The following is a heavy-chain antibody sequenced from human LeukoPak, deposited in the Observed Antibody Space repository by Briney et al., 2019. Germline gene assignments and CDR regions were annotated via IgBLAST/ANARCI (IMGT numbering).Heavy chain of an antibody. D-gene: IGHD3-9*01. J-gene: IGHJ4*02. CDR1: GFTFSNYA. V-gene: IGHV3-30*04. CDR3: ARGPDYDILADYFDY. Sequence: PGGSLRLSCAASGFTFSNYALHWVRQAPGKGLEWVAVISYDGSNKFYADSVRGRFTISRDNSKSTLFLQMNSLRPEDTAVYYCARGPDYDILADYFDYWGQGTLVTVSS. CDR2: ISYDGSNK.